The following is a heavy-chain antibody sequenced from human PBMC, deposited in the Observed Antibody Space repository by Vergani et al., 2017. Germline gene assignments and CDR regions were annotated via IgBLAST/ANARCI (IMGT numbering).Heavy chain of an antibody. J-gene: IGHJ4*02. CDR1: GGSISTGGYY. Sequence: QVQLQESGPGLVKPSQTLSLTCTVSGGSISTGGYYWSWIRQHPGKGLEWIGYIYYSGSTYYNPSLKSRVTITVDTSKNQFSLKLSSVTAAYPAVYYCARVGGEDTMVRGVIRLWGQGTLVTVSS. D-gene: IGHD3-10*01. CDR2: IYYSGST. V-gene: IGHV4-31*03. CDR3: ARVGGEDTMVRGVIRL.